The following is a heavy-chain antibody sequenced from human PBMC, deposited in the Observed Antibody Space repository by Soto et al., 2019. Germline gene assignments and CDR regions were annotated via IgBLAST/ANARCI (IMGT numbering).Heavy chain of an antibody. CDR2: IYPGDSDT. Sequence: GESLTISCTCSGYSFTPYWIGWVRQMPGKGLEWMGIIYPGDSDTRYSPSFQGQVTISADKYISTAYLQWSSLKASDTAMYYCARKDSSSAFDYWGQGTLVTVSS. CDR3: ARKDSSSAFDY. J-gene: IGHJ4*02. D-gene: IGHD3-22*01. V-gene: IGHV5-51*01. CDR1: GYSFTPYW.